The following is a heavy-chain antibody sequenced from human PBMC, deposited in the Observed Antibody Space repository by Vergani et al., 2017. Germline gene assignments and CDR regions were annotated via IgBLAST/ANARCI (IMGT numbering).Heavy chain of an antibody. J-gene: IGHJ3*02. Sequence: QVQLVQSGAEVKKPGSSVKVSCKASGGTFSSYAISWVRQAPGQGLEWMGGIIPIFGIANYAQKFQGRVTLTADKSTSTAYMELSSLRSEDTAVYYCARAQAPIRIAARPDAFDIWGQGTMVTVSS. D-gene: IGHD6-6*01. CDR3: ARAQAPIRIAARPDAFDI. CDR2: IIPIFGIA. V-gene: IGHV1-69*17. CDR1: GGTFSSYA.